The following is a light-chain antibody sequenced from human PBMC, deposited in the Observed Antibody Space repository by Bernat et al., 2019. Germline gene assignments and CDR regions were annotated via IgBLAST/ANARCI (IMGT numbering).Light chain of an antibody. CDR3: RSYAGAWV. Sequence: QSALTQPASVSGSPGQSITISCTGTSSDVGSYNLVSWYQQHPDKAPKLMIYEGSKRPSGVSNRFSGSKSGNTASLTISGLQAEDEADYYCRSYAGAWVFGGGTKLTVL. CDR2: EGS. CDR1: SSDVGSYNL. J-gene: IGLJ3*02. V-gene: IGLV2-23*01.